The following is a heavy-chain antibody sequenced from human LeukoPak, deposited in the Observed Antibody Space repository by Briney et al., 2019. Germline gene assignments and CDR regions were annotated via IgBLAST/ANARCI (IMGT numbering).Heavy chain of an antibody. Sequence: GGSLRLSCAASGFTFSNYWMHWVRQAPGKGLVWVSRINSDGSATNYADSVKGRFTISRDNAKNTLYLQMSSLRAEDTAVYYCTRDLGGTCWGEWNYWGQGTLVTVSS. CDR2: INSDGSAT. V-gene: IGHV3-74*01. CDR1: GFTFSNYW. D-gene: IGHD3-16*01. CDR3: TRDLGGTCWGEWNY. J-gene: IGHJ4*02.